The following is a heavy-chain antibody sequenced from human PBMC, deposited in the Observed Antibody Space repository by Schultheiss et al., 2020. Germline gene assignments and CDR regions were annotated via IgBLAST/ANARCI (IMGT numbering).Heavy chain of an antibody. CDR2: ISYDGSNK. CDR3: AKGFDYYYYGMDV. V-gene: IGHV3-30*18. CDR1: GFTFSSYG. D-gene: IGHD3-3*01. Sequence: GGSLRLSCAASGFTFSSYGMHWVRQAPGKGLEWVAVISYDGSNKYYPGSVKGRFTISRENAKNSLYLQMNSLRAEDTAVYYCAKGFDYYYYGMDVWGQGTTVTVSS. J-gene: IGHJ6*02.